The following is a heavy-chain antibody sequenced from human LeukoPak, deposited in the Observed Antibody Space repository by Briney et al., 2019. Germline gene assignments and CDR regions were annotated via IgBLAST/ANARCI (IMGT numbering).Heavy chain of an antibody. CDR1: GGSISSYY. J-gene: IGHJ5*02. CDR2: IYYSGST. CDR3: ARGGYYGSGNDFRFDP. V-gene: IGHV4-59*01. Sequence: PSETLSLTCTVSGGSISSYYWSWIRQPPGKGLEWIGYIYYSGSTNYNPSLKSRVTISVETSKNQFSLKLKSVTAADTAVYYCARGGYYGSGNDFRFDPWGQGTLVTVSS. D-gene: IGHD3-10*01.